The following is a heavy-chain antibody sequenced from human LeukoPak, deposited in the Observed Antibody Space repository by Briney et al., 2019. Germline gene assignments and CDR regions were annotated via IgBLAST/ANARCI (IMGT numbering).Heavy chain of an antibody. Sequence: SETLSLTCAVYGGSFSGYYWSWIRQPPGKGLEWIGEINHSGSTNYNPSLKSRVTISVDTSKNQFSLKLSSVTAADTAVYYCARRRRITMIVVVIPTPFDYWGQGTLVTVSS. J-gene: IGHJ4*02. V-gene: IGHV4-34*01. CDR1: GGSFSGYY. CDR2: INHSGST. CDR3: ARRRRITMIVVVIPTPFDY. D-gene: IGHD3-22*01.